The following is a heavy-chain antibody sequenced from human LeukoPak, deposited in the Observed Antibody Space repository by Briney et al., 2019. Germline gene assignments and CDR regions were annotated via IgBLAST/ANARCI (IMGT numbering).Heavy chain of an antibody. CDR3: ARDWCYYSDA. D-gene: IGHD3-22*01. V-gene: IGHV3-48*03. CDR2: ISSSGRTI. CDR1: GFTFSSYE. J-gene: IGHJ5*02. Sequence: PGGSLRLSCAASGFTFSSYEVNWVRHAPGKGLEWVSYISSSGRTIFYADPVKGRFTISRDSAKYSLYLQMNSLRAEDTAVYYCARDWCYYSDAWGQGTLVTVSS.